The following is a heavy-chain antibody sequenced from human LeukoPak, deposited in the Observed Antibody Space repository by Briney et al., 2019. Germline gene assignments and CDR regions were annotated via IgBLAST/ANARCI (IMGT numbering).Heavy chain of an antibody. D-gene: IGHD3-3*01. CDR3: ARDVITIFGVVTSELDY. Sequence: ASVKVPCKASGYTFTGYYMHWVRQAPGQGLEWMGWINPNSGGTNYAQKFQGRVTMTRDTSISTAYMELSRLRSDDTAVYYCARDVITIFGVVTSELDYWGQGTLVTVSS. CDR2: INPNSGGT. J-gene: IGHJ4*02. V-gene: IGHV1-2*02. CDR1: GYTFTGYY.